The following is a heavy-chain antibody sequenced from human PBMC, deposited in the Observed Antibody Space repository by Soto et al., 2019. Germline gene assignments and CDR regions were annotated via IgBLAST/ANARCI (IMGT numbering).Heavy chain of an antibody. V-gene: IGHV2-5*02. J-gene: IGHJ4*02. CDR3: AHKGARGSGWYVERTFDY. CDR1: GFSLSTSGVT. D-gene: IGHD6-19*01. Sequence: SGPTLVNPTQTLTLACTFSGFSLSTSGVTVGWIRQPPGKALEWLALIYWDDDKRYSPSLKSRLTITKDTSKNQVVLTMTNMDPVDTATYYCAHKGARGSGWYVERTFDYWGQGTLVTVSS. CDR2: IYWDDDK.